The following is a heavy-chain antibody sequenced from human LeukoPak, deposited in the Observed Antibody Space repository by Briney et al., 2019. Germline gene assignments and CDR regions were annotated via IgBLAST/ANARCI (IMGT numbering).Heavy chain of an antibody. CDR1: GFTFSTYA. V-gene: IGHV3-23*01. Sequence: GGSLRLSCTASGFTFSTYAMSWVRQAPGKGLEWVSGISGSGDSTYYAGSVKGRFTISRDNSKNTLYLQLNSLRTEDTAAYYCAKGGTGWYGNWFDPWGQGTLVTVSS. D-gene: IGHD6-19*01. CDR3: AKGGTGWYGNWFDP. J-gene: IGHJ5*02. CDR2: ISGSGDST.